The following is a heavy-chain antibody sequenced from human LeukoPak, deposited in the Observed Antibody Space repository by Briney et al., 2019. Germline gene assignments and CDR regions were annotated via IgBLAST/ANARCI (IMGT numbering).Heavy chain of an antibody. CDR2: MNSNSGNT. J-gene: IGHJ4*02. CDR3: ARGQVVTTRKFDY. Sequence: GASVKVSCKASGYTFTSYDINWVRKAAGQGFDWMGWMNSNSGNTGYAQKFQGRVTITRNTSIRTAYMELSSLRSEDTAVYYCARGQVVTTRKFDYWGQGTLVTVSS. D-gene: IGHD5-12*01. CDR1: GYTFTSYD. V-gene: IGHV1-8*03.